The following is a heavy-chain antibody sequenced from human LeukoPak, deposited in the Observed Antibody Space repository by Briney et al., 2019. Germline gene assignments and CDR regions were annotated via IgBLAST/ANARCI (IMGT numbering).Heavy chain of an antibody. CDR2: IKQDGSDK. J-gene: IGHJ6*03. CDR1: GFTFSSYW. D-gene: IGHD3-10*01. Sequence: GGSLRLSCAASGFTFSSYWMNWVRQAPGKGLEWVANIKQDGSDKYYVDSVKGRFTISRDNAKNSLYLQMNSLRAEDTAAYYCATYKGEVRGVTIYYYYYMDVWGKGTTVTISS. V-gene: IGHV3-7*01. CDR3: ATYKGEVRGVTIYYYYYMDV.